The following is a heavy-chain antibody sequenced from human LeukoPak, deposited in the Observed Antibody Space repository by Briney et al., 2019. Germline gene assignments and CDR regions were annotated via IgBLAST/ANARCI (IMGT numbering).Heavy chain of an antibody. CDR2: ISSSSSYI. D-gene: IGHD5-12*01. CDR3: ARDRDGYNKGNLDY. CDR1: GLTFSNYA. J-gene: IGHJ4*02. Sequence: GGSLRLSCAASGLTFSNYALNWVRQAPGKGLEWVSSISSSSSYIYYADSMKGRFTISRDNTKNSLYLQMNSLRAEDTAVYYCARDRDGYNKGNLDYWGQGTLVTVSS. V-gene: IGHV3-21*01.